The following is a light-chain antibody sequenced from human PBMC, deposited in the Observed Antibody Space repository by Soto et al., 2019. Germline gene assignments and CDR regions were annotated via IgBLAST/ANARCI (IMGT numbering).Light chain of an antibody. CDR3: SSYTSSRTVV. CDR1: SSDVGTYNY. Sequence: QSALTQPASVSGSPGQSITISCTGSSSDVGTYNYVSWYQQDPGKAPKLMIYEVSNRPSGVSNRFSGSKLGNTASLTISGLQAEDEADYYCSSYTSSRTVVFGVGTKLTVL. J-gene: IGLJ2*01. CDR2: EVS. V-gene: IGLV2-14*01.